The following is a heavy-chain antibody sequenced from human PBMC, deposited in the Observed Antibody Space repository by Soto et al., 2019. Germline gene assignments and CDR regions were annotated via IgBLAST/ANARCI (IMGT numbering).Heavy chain of an antibody. CDR1: GGSFSGYY. J-gene: IGHJ5*02. CDR2: INHSGST. CDR3: ARVPTDYDFWSGYYPNWFDP. Sequence: SETLSLTCAVYGGSFSGYYWSWIRQPPGKGLEWIGEINHSGSTNYNPSLKSRVTISVDTSKNQFSLKLSSVTAADTAVYYCARVPTDYDFWSGYYPNWFDPWGQGTLVTVSS. V-gene: IGHV4-34*01. D-gene: IGHD3-3*01.